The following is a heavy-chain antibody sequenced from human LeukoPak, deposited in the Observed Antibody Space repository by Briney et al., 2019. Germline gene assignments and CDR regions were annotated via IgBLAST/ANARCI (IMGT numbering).Heavy chain of an antibody. CDR2: ISSSGGTT. CDR1: GFTFSNYE. CDR3: ARPRATYCTNGICYIRDAFDI. V-gene: IGHV3-48*03. D-gene: IGHD2-8*01. Sequence: PGGSLRLSSAASGFTFSNYEMNWVCQAPGKGLEWISYISSSGGTTYYADSLKGRFTISRDNAKNSLHLQMTSLRCEDTALYYCARPRATYCTNGICYIRDAFDIWGQGTTVTVSS. J-gene: IGHJ3*02.